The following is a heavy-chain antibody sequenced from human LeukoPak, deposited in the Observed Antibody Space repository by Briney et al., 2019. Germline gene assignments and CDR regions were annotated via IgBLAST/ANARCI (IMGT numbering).Heavy chain of an antibody. CDR3: ARVGDILTGYYPDDAFDI. J-gene: IGHJ3*02. D-gene: IGHD3-9*01. CDR2: ISAYNGNT. Sequence: ASVKVSCKASGYTFTSYGISWVRQAPGQGLEWMGWISAYNGNTNYAQKLQGRVTMTTDTSTSTAYMELRSLRPDDTAVYYCARVGDILTGYYPDDAFDIWGQGTMVTVSS. V-gene: IGHV1-18*01. CDR1: GYTFTSYG.